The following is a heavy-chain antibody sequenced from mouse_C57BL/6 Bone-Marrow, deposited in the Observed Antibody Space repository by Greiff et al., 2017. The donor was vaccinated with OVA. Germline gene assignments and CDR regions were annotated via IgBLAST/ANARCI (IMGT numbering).Heavy chain of an antibody. Sequence: VQLKQSGPELVKPGASVKISCKASGYTFTDYYMNWVKQSHGKSLEWIGDINPNNGGTSYNQKFKGKATLTVDKSSSTAYMELRSLTSEDSAVYYCARSATVVAPAYWGQGTLVTVSA. D-gene: IGHD1-1*01. CDR2: INPNNGGT. J-gene: IGHJ3*01. CDR3: ARSATVVAPAY. V-gene: IGHV1-26*01. CDR1: GYTFTDYY.